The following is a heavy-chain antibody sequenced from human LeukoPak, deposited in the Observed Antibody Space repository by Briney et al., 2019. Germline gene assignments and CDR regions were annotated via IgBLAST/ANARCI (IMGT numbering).Heavy chain of an antibody. D-gene: IGHD6-19*01. CDR1: GYTFTSYY. CDR3: ARGGVDSSGWTTYYYYYYGMDV. J-gene: IGHJ6*02. Sequence: ASVKVSRKASGYTFTSYYMHWVRQAPGQGLEWMGIINPSGGSTSYAQKFQGRVTMTRDTSTSTVYMELSSLRSEDTAVYYCARGGVDSSGWTTYYYYYYGMDVWGQGTTVTVSS. V-gene: IGHV1-46*01. CDR2: INPSGGST.